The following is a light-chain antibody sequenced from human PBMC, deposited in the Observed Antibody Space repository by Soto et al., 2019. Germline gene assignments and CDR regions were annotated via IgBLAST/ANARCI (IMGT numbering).Light chain of an antibody. CDR2: GAS. CDR1: QSVAYN. V-gene: IGKV3-15*01. Sequence: EILMTQSPVTLSVSPGESATLSCRASQSVAYNLAWYQQKPGRPPRLLIYGASTRATDIPARFSGSGFGTEFTLPIISLQSEDFAVYYCQQYNGWPPYTFGQGTKLHIK. J-gene: IGKJ2*01. CDR3: QQYNGWPPYT.